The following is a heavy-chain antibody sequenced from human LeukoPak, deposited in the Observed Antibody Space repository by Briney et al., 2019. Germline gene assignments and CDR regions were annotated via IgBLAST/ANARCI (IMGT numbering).Heavy chain of an antibody. CDR1: GFTFSNYA. J-gene: IGHJ4*02. CDR2: ISGSGGST. D-gene: IGHD6-19*01. CDR3: ARNPGRIAVAGTPDY. Sequence: PGGSLRLSCAASGFTFSNYAMSWVRQAPGKGLEWVSAISGSGGSTYYADSVKGRFTISRDNAKNSLYLQMNSLRAEDTAVYYCARNPGRIAVAGTPDYWGQGTLVTVSS. V-gene: IGHV3-23*01.